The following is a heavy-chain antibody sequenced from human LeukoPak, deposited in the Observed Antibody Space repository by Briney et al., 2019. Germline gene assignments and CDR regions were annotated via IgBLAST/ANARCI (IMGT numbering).Heavy chain of an antibody. CDR2: ISTSSSTI. V-gene: IGHV3-48*01. J-gene: IGHJ3*02. CDR1: GFTFSTYS. Sequence: PGGSLRLSCAASGFTFSTYSMNWVRLAPGKGLEWGSYISTSSSTIYYADSVKGRFTISSDNANNSLYLQMNSLRAEDTAVYYCARSLRNAFDIWGQGTMVTVSS. CDR3: ARSLRNAFDI. D-gene: IGHD3-3*01.